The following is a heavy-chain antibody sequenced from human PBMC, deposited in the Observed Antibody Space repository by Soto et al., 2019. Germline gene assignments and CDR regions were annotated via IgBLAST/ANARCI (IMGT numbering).Heavy chain of an antibody. CDR1: GGSISSYY. V-gene: IGHV4-59*12. Sequence: SETLSLTCTVSGGSISSYYWSWIRQPPGKGLEWIGYIYYSGSTYYNPSLKSRVTISVDTSKNQFSLKLSSVTAADTAVYYCARGYYISGGYPGTDYWGKGTLVTVSS. J-gene: IGHJ4*02. CDR3: ARGYYISGGYPGTDY. D-gene: IGHD3-22*01. CDR2: IYYSGST.